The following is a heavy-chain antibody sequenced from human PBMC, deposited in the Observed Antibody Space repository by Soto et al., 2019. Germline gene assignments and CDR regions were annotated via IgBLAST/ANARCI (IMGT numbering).Heavy chain of an antibody. Sequence: PGGSLRLSCAASGITFRSYSINWVRQAPGKGLEWVSCIRSSGDYRYYADSVKGRFTISRDTSKNAVYLEMNSLRDEDTAVYYCAREGWPLLQTGMDVWGQGTTVTVSS. CDR3: AREGWPLLQTGMDV. CDR1: GITFRSYS. CDR2: IRSSGDYR. D-gene: IGHD2-15*01. J-gene: IGHJ6*02. V-gene: IGHV3-21*01.